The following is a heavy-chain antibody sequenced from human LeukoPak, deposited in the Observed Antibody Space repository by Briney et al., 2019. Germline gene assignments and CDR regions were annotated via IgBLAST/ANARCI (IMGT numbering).Heavy chain of an antibody. J-gene: IGHJ6*02. Sequence: GGSLRLSCAASGFTFSSYAMSWVRQAPGKGLEWVSAISGSGGSTYYADSVKGRFTISRDNSKNTLYLQMNSLRAEDTAVYYCAKDLKGVVVPAAISFYYYYGMDVWGQGTTVTVSS. CDR1: GFTFSSYA. D-gene: IGHD2-2*02. CDR3: AKDLKGVVVPAAISFYYYYGMDV. CDR2: ISGSGGST. V-gene: IGHV3-23*01.